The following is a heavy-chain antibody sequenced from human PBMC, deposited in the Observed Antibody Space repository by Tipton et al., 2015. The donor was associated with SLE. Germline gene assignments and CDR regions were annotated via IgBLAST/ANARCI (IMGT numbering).Heavy chain of an antibody. CDR2: FYYGSGIT. J-gene: IGHJ6*02. V-gene: IGHV4-4*07. CDR3: ARSVNTTMDV. D-gene: IGHD1-14*01. CDR1: GASSTSDY. Sequence: TLSLTCTVSGASSTSDYWSWIRQPAGQGLEWIGRFYYGSGITNSNHSLKSRVSMSVDTAKNQFSLKLTSVSAADTAVYYCARSVNTTMDVWGQGTTVTVSS.